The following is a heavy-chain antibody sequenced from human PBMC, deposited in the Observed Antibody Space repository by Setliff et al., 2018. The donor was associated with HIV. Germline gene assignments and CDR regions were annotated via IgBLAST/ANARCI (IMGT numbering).Heavy chain of an antibody. V-gene: IGHV3-15*01. CDR3: TTDLGGSYHGWNY. Sequence: AGGSMRLSCVASGFTFSYDWMHWVRQAPGKGPEWVGRIKSKADGGTIDYAAPVKDRFIISRDDSKNTLYLQMNSLKTEDTAVYYCTTDLGGSYHGWNYWGQGTLVTVSS. D-gene: IGHD1-26*01. CDR2: IKSKADGGTI. J-gene: IGHJ4*02. CDR1: GFTFSYDW.